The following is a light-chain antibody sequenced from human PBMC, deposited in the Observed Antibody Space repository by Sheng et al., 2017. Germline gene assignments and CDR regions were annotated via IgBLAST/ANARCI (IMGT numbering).Light chain of an antibody. V-gene: IGKV3-15*01. Sequence: EIEMTQSPATLSVSPGERATLSCRASQTISINLAWYQQKPGQGPRLLIYGASTRATGIPARFSGSGSGTDFTLTINSLEPEDFAVYYCHQRDSWPLTFGGGTKVEIK. CDR3: HQRDSWPLT. CDR1: QTISIN. J-gene: IGKJ4*01. CDR2: GAS.